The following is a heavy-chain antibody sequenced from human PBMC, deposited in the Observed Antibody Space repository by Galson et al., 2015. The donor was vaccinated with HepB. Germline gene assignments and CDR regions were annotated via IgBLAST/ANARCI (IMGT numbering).Heavy chain of an antibody. Sequence: SLRLSCAASGFSFSTSTIHWVRQAPGKGLEWVAVLSYDGSTTHYASSVRGRFTISRDTYRKTLYLQMDSLTPDDTAMYFCARESDRRFYFEHWGQGTLVAVSS. J-gene: IGHJ4*02. CDR3: ARESDRRFYFEH. CDR1: GFSFSTST. CDR2: LSYDGSTT. V-gene: IGHV3-30*04.